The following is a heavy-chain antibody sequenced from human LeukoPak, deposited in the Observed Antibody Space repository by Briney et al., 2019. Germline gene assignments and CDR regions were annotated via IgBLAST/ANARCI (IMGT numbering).Heavy chain of an antibody. CDR3: ATAQVGAPTDF. Sequence: PGGSLRLSCTASGFPFSSYAIYWVRQAPGKGLVWVARVHGDGYSISYADSVRGRFTISRDNAKDTLYLHMNSLRPEDTAVYYCATAQVGAPTDFWGQGTRVTASS. CDR1: GFPFSSYA. J-gene: IGHJ4*02. D-gene: IGHD1-26*01. V-gene: IGHV3-74*01. CDR2: VHGDGYSI.